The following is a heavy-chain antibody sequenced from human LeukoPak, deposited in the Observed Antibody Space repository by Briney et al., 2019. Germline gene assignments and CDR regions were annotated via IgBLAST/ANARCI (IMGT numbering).Heavy chain of an antibody. CDR3: AGALYNRGWYPDYFDS. CDR2: IKRDGSDK. V-gene: IGHV3-7*01. Sequence: GGSLRLSCAASGFTFSSYWMSWVRQAPGKGLEWVANIKRDGSDKYYVGSVEGRFTISRDNAKNSLCLQMSSLRAEDTAIYYCAGALYNRGWYPDYFDSWGQGTLVTVSS. D-gene: IGHD6-19*01. CDR1: GFTFSSYW. J-gene: IGHJ4*02.